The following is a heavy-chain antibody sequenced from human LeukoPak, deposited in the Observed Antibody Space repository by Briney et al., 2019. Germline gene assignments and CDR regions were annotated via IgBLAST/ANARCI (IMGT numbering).Heavy chain of an antibody. CDR1: GYTFSSYS. V-gene: IGHV1-46*01. J-gene: IGHJ4*02. Sequence: ASVKVSCKASGYTFSSYSMHWVRQAPGQGLEWMGIINPSTGSTSYAQKFQGRVTMTRDTSTSTVYMELSSLRSEDTAVYYCARAHRTYSNGWLFDYWGQGTLVTVSS. D-gene: IGHD6-19*01. CDR2: INPSTGST. CDR3: ARAHRTYSNGWLFDY.